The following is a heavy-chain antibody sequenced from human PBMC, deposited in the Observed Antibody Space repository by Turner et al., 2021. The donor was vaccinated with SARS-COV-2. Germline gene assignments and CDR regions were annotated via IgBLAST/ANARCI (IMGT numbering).Heavy chain of an antibody. D-gene: IGHD3-22*01. CDR3: AKADRIMIVVVITLFDN. J-gene: IGHJ4*02. Sequence: EVRLLESGGALVQPVGSLLLPCPASGFTFSSYAMSWVRQDPGKGLEWVAAISGSGGSTYYEDSVKSRFTISRDNSKNTLYLQMNSLRAEDTAVYYCAKADRIMIVVVITLFDNWGQGTLVTVSS. CDR1: GFTFSSYA. V-gene: IGHV3-23*01. CDR2: ISGSGGST.